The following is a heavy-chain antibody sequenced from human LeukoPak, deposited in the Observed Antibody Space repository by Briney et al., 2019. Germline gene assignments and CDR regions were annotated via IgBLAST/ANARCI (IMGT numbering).Heavy chain of an antibody. V-gene: IGHV1-2*02. CDR3: ARDYVDTAMVGRFFDY. D-gene: IGHD5-18*01. J-gene: IGHJ4*02. Sequence: ASVKVSCKASGYTFTGYYMHWVRQAPGQGLEWMGWINPNSGGTNYAQKFQGRVTMTRDTSISTAYMELSRLRSDDTAVYYCARDYVDTAMVGRFFDYWGQGTLVIVSS. CDR1: GYTFTGYY. CDR2: INPNSGGT.